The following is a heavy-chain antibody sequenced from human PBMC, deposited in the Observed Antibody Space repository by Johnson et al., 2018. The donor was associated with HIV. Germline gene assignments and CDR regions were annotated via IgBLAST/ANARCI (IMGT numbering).Heavy chain of an antibody. J-gene: IGHJ3*02. CDR1: GFTFSSYW. Sequence: VQLVESGGGLVQPGRSLRLSCAASGFTFSSYWMHWVRQAPGKGLVWVSRINSGGSSTSYADSVKDRFNISRDNAKNSLHLQMNSLRAEDTAVYYCARFGDMATSFHGFDIWGQGTMVTVSS. CDR3: ARFGDMATSFHGFDI. D-gene: IGHD5-24*01. CDR2: INSGGSST. V-gene: IGHV3-74*02.